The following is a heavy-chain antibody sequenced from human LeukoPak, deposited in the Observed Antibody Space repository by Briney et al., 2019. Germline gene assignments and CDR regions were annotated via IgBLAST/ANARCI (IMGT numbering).Heavy chain of an antibody. CDR2: IYYSGST. CDR3: ARGPNYYDILTGYYTNWFDP. Sequence: SETLSLTCTVSGGSISSYYWSWIRQPPGKGLEWIGYIYYSGSTNYNPSLKSRVTISVDTSKNQFSLKLSSVTAAGTAAYYCARGPNYYDILTGYYTNWFDPWGQGTLVTVSS. V-gene: IGHV4-59*01. J-gene: IGHJ5*02. D-gene: IGHD3-9*01. CDR1: GGSISSYY.